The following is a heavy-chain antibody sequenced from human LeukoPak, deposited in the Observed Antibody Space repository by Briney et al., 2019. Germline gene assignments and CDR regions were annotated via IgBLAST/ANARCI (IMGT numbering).Heavy chain of an antibody. CDR2: IIPILGIA. CDR1: GGTFSSYA. D-gene: IGHD3-10*01. J-gene: IGHJ5*02. V-gene: IGHV1-69*04. CDR3: ASVYYGSGANWFDP. Sequence: SVKVSCKASGGTFSSYAISWVRHAPGQGLEWMGRIIPILGIANYAQKFQGRVTITADKSTSTAYMELSSLRSEDTAVYYCASVYYGSGANWFDPWGQGTLVTVSS.